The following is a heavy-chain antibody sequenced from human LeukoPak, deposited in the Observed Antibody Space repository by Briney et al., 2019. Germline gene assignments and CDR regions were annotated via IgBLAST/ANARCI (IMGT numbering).Heavy chain of an antibody. CDR1: GFTFSSYG. J-gene: IGHJ4*02. CDR2: ISYDGNDK. D-gene: IGHD3-22*01. Sequence: GGSLRLSCAASGFTFSSYGMHWVRQAPGRGLEYVALISYDGNDKYYADSVKGRFSISRDNSKNTLYLQMNSLRTDDTALYYCAKDRHYESNVLGYWGLGTLVPVSS. CDR3: AKDRHYESNVLGY. V-gene: IGHV3-30*18.